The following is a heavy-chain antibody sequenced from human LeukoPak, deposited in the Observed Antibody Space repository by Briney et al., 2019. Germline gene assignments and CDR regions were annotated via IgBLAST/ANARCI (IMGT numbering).Heavy chain of an antibody. V-gene: IGHV4-4*02. CDR3: ARGAEFWSGYYYFDY. D-gene: IGHD3-3*01. CDR1: GGSISSSNW. Sequence: SGTLSLTCAVSGGSISSSNWWSWVRQPPGKGLEWIGEIYHSGSTNYNPSLKSRVTISVDKSKNQFSLKLSSVTAADTAVYYCARGAEFWSGYYYFDYWGQGTLVTVSS. CDR2: IYHSGST. J-gene: IGHJ4*02.